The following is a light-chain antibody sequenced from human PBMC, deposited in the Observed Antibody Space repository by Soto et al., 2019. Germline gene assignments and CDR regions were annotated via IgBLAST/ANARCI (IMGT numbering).Light chain of an antibody. CDR2: DAS. CDR3: QQYKSYSST. V-gene: IGKV1-5*01. CDR1: QSISSW. J-gene: IGKJ1*01. Sequence: DIQMTQFPSTLSASVGDRVTITCRASQSISSWLAWYKQKPGKAPKLLIYDASLLESGVPSRFSGVGSGTDFTLTISSLPPDDFATYYCQQYKSYSSTFGPGTKVDIK.